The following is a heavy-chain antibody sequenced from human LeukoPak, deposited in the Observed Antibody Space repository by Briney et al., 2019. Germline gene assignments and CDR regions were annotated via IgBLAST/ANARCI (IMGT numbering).Heavy chain of an antibody. CDR1: GFTFSNYA. CDR3: AKGLGTSGWSPSTFDY. V-gene: IGHV3-23*01. CDR2: ISDVGGST. Sequence: GGSLRLSCAASGFTFSNYAMTWVRQAPGKGLEWVPRISDVGGSTYYADSVKGRFIISRDNSKNTLYLQMNTLRAEDTAVYYCAKGLGTSGWSPSTFDYWGQGTLVTVST. J-gene: IGHJ4*02. D-gene: IGHD6-19*01.